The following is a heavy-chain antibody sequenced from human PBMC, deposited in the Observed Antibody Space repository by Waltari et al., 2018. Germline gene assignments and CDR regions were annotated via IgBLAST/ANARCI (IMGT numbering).Heavy chain of an antibody. D-gene: IGHD3-3*01. Sequence: DVEVVQSGGGLVQPGGSLRLSCAASGFHFRNNWMTWVRQVPGKGLVWVARINSDGSSRSYTDSVKGRFTISRDNSKNTVYLQMDALRVEDTAVYYCAKDVAMGKSGFALDYWGQGALVTVSS. CDR2: INSDGSSR. J-gene: IGHJ4*02. V-gene: IGHV3-74*01. CDR1: GFHFRNNW. CDR3: AKDVAMGKSGFALDY.